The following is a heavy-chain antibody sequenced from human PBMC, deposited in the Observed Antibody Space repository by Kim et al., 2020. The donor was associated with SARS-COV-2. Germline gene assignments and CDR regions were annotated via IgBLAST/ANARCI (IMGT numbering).Heavy chain of an antibody. J-gene: IGHJ6*02. CDR3: ARDHPHQFYGSGSYYPHYYYYGMNV. D-gene: IGHD3-10*01. V-gene: IGHV3-53*01. CDR2: IYSGGST. CDR1: GFTVSSNY. Sequence: GGSLRLSCAASGFTVSSNYMSWVRQAPGKGLEWVSVIYSGGSTYYADSVKGRFTISRDNSKNTLYLQMNSLRAEDTAVYYCARDHPHQFYGSGSYYPHYYYYGMNVWGQGTTVTVSS.